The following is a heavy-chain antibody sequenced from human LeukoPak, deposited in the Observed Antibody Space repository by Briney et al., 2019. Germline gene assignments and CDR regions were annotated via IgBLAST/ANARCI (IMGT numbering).Heavy chain of an antibody. D-gene: IGHD2-2*01. CDR2: IIPIFGTA. V-gene: IGHV1-69*01. CDR3: ARGPTKYRLYYYYMDV. CDR1: GGTFSSYA. Sequence: ASVKVSCKASGGTFSSYAISWVRQAPGQGLEWMGGIIPIFGTANYAQKFQGRVTITADESTSTAYMELGSLRSEDTAVYYCARGPTKYRLYYYYMDVWGKGTTVTVSS. J-gene: IGHJ6*03.